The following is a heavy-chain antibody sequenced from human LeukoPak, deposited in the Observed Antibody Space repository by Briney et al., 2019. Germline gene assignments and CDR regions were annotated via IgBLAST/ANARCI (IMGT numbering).Heavy chain of an antibody. CDR2: INPNGGST. CDR3: ARDHIDKSFQH. J-gene: IGHJ1*01. CDR1: GYTLTRYF. V-gene: IGHV1-46*01. Sequence: ASVKVSCKASGYTLTRYFIHWVRQAPGQGLEWMGIINPNGGSTSYPQKFQGRVTITADKSTSTAYMELSSLRSEDTAVYYCARDHIDKSFQHWGQGTLVTVSS.